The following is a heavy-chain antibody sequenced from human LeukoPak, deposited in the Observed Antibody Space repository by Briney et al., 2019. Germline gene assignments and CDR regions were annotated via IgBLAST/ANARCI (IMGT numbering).Heavy chain of an antibody. CDR1: SDPITSSNS. V-gene: IGHV4-4*02. J-gene: IGHJ4*02. CDR3: ARGLVDTGMSRFDY. Sequence: SVTRSPTALAPSDPITSSNSRGWVRQPPGKGLEWIGEIHLVGSTNYNSSLKSRVTISVDKVKNQLSLKMSSATDACATVDSRARGLVDTGMSRFDYWGQRTLVTVSS. CDR2: IHLVGST. D-gene: IGHD5-12*01.